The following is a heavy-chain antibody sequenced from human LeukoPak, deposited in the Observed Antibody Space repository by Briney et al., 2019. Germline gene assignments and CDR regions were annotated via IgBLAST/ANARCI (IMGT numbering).Heavy chain of an antibody. CDR1: GFNISNYG. Sequence: GGSLRLSCVVSGFNISNYGMNWVRQAPGKELEWVSSISRGSIHIYYGDSVKGRFTISRDNAKNSLYLQMNSLRAEDTAVYYCARGNRGDNWNDPVIAFDIWGQGTMVTVSS. D-gene: IGHD1-1*01. CDR2: ISRGSIHI. V-gene: IGHV3-21*01. CDR3: ARGNRGDNWNDPVIAFDI. J-gene: IGHJ3*02.